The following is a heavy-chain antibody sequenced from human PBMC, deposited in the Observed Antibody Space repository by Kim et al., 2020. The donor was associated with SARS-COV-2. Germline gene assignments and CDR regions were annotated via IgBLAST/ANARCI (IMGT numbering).Heavy chain of an antibody. V-gene: IGHV1-46*01. CDR2: INPSGGST. CDR1: GYTFTSYY. Sequence: ASVKVSCKASGYTFTSYYMHWVRQAPGQGLEWMGIINPSGGSTSYAQKFQGRVTMTRDTSTSTVYMELSSLRSEDTAVYYCAREAGLDDYGDYVPYYYGMDVWGQGTTVTVSS. D-gene: IGHD4-17*01. CDR3: AREAGLDDYGDYVPYYYGMDV. J-gene: IGHJ6*02.